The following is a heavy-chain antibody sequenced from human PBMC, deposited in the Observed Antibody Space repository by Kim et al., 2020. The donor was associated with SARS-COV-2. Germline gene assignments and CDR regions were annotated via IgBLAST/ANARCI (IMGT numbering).Heavy chain of an antibody. CDR2: ISWNSGSI. Sequence: GGSLRLSCAASGFTFDDYAMHWVRQAPGKGLEWVSGISWNSGSIGYADSVKGRFTISRDNAKNSLYLQMNRLRAEDTALYYCAKEGSGWLYYFDYWGQGTLVTVSS. J-gene: IGHJ4*02. D-gene: IGHD6-19*01. CDR3: AKEGSGWLYYFDY. CDR1: GFTFDDYA. V-gene: IGHV3-9*01.